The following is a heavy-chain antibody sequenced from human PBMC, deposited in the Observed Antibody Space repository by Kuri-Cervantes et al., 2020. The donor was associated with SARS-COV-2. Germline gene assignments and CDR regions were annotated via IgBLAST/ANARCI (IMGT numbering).Heavy chain of an antibody. V-gene: IGHV7-4-1*02. J-gene: IGHJ3*02. CDR3: ASESDSSGYYDAFDI. D-gene: IGHD3-22*01. CDR1: GYTFTSYA. Sequence: ASVKVSCKASGYTFTSYAMNWVRQAPGQGLEWMGWIDTNTGNPTYAQGFTGRFVFSLDTSVSTAYLQISSPKAEDTAVYYCASESDSSGYYDAFDIWGQGTMVTVSS. CDR2: IDTNTGNP.